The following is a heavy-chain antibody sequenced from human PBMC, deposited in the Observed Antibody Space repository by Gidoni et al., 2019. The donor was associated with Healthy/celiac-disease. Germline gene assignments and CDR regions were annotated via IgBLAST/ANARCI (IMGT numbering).Heavy chain of an antibody. J-gene: IGHJ6*02. CDR1: GGTFSSYA. Sequence: QVQLVQSGAEVKKPGTSVKVSCKASGGTFSSYAISWVRQAPGQGLEWMGGIIPIFGTANYAQKFQGRVTITADESTSTAYMELSSLRSEDTAVYYCARRSSMTTVVMYYYYGMDVWGQGTTVTVSS. V-gene: IGHV1-69*01. D-gene: IGHD4-17*01. CDR3: ARRSSMTTVVMYYYYGMDV. CDR2: IIPIFGTA.